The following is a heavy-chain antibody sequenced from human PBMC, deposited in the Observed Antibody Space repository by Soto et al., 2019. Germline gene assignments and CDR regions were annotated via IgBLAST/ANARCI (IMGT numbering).Heavy chain of an antibody. CDR2: LHHDGTT. V-gene: IGHV4-4*02. J-gene: IGHJ6*02. CDR1: GGPITTTTW. D-gene: IGHD1-26*01. Sequence: QVQLQESGPGLVKPSETLSLTCAVSGGPITTTTWWAWVRLPPGKGLEWIGELHHDGTTNYNPSLGSCITMSLDKSNNPLPLKLTSVTGADTGIYYCATPTISYTWGVWGRGTPVTVSS. CDR3: ATPTISYTWGV.